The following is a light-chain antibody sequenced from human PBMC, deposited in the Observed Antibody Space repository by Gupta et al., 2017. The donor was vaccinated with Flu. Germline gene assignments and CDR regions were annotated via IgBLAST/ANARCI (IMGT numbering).Light chain of an antibody. V-gene: IGLV1-47*01. CDR2: RND. Sequence: SLLSQPPSASGTPGQRVTMPCSGGSSNPENNDVYSHQPLPGTAPTLLISRNDQRPSAVPVRFSGSKSGPSASLSISGLRSEDEADYYCAAWYDSRSSWVFGGGTKLTVL. CDR3: AAWYDSRSSWV. CDR1: SSNPENND. J-gene: IGLJ3*02.